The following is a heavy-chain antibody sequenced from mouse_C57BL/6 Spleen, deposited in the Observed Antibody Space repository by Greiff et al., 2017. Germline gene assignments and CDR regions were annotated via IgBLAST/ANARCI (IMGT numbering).Heavy chain of an antibody. CDR2: ILPGSGST. J-gene: IGHJ3*01. V-gene: IGHV1-9*01. Sequence: VQLPQSGAELMKPGASVKLSCKATGYTFTGYWREWVKQRPGHGLEWFGEILPGSGSTNYNETFKGKATFTAYTSSNTAYMQLSSLTTEDSAIYYCASPPYYYGSSSGFAYWGQGTLVTVSA. D-gene: IGHD1-1*01. CDR1: GYTFTGYW. CDR3: ASPPYYYGSSSGFAY.